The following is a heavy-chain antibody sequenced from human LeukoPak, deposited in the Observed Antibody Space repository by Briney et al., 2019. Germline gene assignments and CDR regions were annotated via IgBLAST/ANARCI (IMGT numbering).Heavy chain of an antibody. CDR3: AKGVPGVWGSYRFFDY. Sequence: PGGSLRLSCAASGFTFSDYYMSWIRQAPGKGLEWVSYISSSGSTIYYADSVKGRFTISRDNSKNTLYLQMNSLRAEDTAVYYCAKGVPGVWGSYRFFDYWGQGTLVTVSS. V-gene: IGHV3-11*04. J-gene: IGHJ4*02. CDR2: ISSSGSTI. D-gene: IGHD3-16*02. CDR1: GFTFSDYY.